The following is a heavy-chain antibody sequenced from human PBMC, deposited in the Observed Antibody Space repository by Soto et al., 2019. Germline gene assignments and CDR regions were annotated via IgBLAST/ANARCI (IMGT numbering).Heavy chain of an antibody. J-gene: IGHJ6*03. CDR3: ARPLGVRPNGYYYYYYYMDV. CDR1: GGSISSSSYY. D-gene: IGHD3-16*01. CDR2: IYYSGST. V-gene: IGHV4-39*01. Sequence: SETLSLTCTVSGGSISSSSYYWGWIRQPPGKGLEWIGSIYYSGSTYYNPSLKSRVTISVDTSKNQFSLKLSSVTAADTAVYYCARPLGVRPNGYYYYYYYMDVWGKGTTVTVSS.